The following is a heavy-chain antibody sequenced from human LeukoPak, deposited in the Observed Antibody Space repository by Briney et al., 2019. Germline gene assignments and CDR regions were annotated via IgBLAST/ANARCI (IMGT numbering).Heavy chain of an antibody. CDR2: IGTGGITI. V-gene: IGHV3-48*04. CDR1: GFNFNDYS. Sequence: GGSLRLSCAASGFNFNDYSMNWVRQAPGKGLEWVSYIGTGGITIYYADSVEGRFTISRDNAKNSLDLQMNSLRADDTAVYYCARFAAGGSYYYYMDVWGKGTTVTVSS. J-gene: IGHJ6*03. CDR3: ARFAAGGSYYYYMDV. D-gene: IGHD6-25*01.